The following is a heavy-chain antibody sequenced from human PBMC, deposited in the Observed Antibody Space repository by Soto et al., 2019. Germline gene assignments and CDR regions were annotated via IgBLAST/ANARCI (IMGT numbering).Heavy chain of an antibody. V-gene: IGHV4-59*01. CDR3: ARGRGSGRSLFV. CDR1: GGSISSYY. Sequence: SETLSLTCTVSGGSISSYYWSWIRQPPGKGPEWIGYIYYSGSTNYNPSLKSRVTISLDTSTNRFSLKLRSVTAADTAVYYCARGRGSGRSLFVWGQGTLVTVSS. D-gene: IGHD3-10*01. J-gene: IGHJ4*02. CDR2: IYYSGST.